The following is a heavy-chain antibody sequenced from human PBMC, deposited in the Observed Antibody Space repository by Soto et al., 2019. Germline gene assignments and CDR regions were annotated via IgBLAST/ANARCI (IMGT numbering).Heavy chain of an antibody. CDR1: GFTFSSYG. D-gene: IGHD2-2*01. CDR2: IWYDGSNK. CDR3: ARRTGYCSSTSCPDRYYYYYMDV. J-gene: IGHJ6*03. V-gene: IGHV3-33*01. Sequence: QVQLVESGGGVVQPGRSLRLSCAASGFTFSSYGMHWVRQAPGKGLEWVAVIWYDGSNKYYADSVKGRFTISRDNSKNPLYLQMNSLRAEDTAVYYCARRTGYCSSTSCPDRYYYYYMDVWGKGTTVTVSS.